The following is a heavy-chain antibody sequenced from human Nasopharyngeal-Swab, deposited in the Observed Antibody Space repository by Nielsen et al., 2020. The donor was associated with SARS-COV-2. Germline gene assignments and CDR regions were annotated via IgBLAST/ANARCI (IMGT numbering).Heavy chain of an antibody. J-gene: IGHJ4*02. D-gene: IGHD3-3*01. Sequence: VRQAPGQGLEWMGWISAYNGNTNYAQKLQGRVTMTTDTSTSTAYMELRSLRSDDTAVYYCAREGLYYDFWSGFDYWGQGTLVTVSS. CDR2: ISAYNGNT. CDR3: AREGLYYDFWSGFDY. V-gene: IGHV1-18*01.